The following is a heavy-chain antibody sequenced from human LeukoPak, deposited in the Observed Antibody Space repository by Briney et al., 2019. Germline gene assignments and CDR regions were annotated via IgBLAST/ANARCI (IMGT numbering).Heavy chain of an antibody. CDR3: AKRRGLVVPAAIVDY. V-gene: IGHV3-7*03. CDR1: GFAFNTYW. J-gene: IGHJ4*02. Sequence: PGGSLRLSCVASGFAFNTYWMTWVRQAPGKGLEWVANIKEDGSEIYYVDSVKGRFTISRDNSKNTLYLQMNSLRAEDTAVYYCAKRRGLVVPAAIVDYWGQGTLVTVSS. D-gene: IGHD2-2*01. CDR2: IKEDGSEI.